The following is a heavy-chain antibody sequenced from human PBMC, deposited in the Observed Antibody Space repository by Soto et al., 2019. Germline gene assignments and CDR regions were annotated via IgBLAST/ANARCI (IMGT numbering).Heavy chain of an antibody. V-gene: IGHV5-51*01. Sequence: GESVKISCKGSGYSFTSYWIGWVRQMPGKGLEWMGIIYPGDSDTRYSPSFQGQVTISADKSISTAYLQRSSLKASDTAMYYCARAYNWNEDWFDPWGQGTLVTVSS. CDR1: GYSFTSYW. D-gene: IGHD1-20*01. J-gene: IGHJ5*02. CDR3: ARAYNWNEDWFDP. CDR2: IYPGDSDT.